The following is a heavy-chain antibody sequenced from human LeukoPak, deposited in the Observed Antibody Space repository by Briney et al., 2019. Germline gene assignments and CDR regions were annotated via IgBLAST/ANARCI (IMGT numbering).Heavy chain of an antibody. CDR3: ANHLACGSTSCPPFDD. V-gene: IGHV3-21*01. J-gene: IGHJ4*02. D-gene: IGHD2-2*01. CDR1: GFTFSSYS. Sequence: PGGSLRLSRAASGFTFSSYSMSWVRQAPGKGLEWVSSISDNSYWIYYADSVEGRFIISRDNAKNSLYLQMNSLRAEDTAVYYCANHLACGSTSCPPFDDWGQGTLVTVSS. CDR2: ISDNSYWI.